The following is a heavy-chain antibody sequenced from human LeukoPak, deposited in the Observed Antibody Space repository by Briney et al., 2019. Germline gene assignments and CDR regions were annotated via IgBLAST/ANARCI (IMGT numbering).Heavy chain of an antibody. CDR1: GFTFSSYS. CDR2: IKSKTDGGTT. CDR3: TTVYGDYPFDY. J-gene: IGHJ4*02. Sequence: GGSLRLSCAASGFTFSSYSMNWVRQAPGKGLEWVGRIKSKTDGGTTDYAAPVKGRFTISRDDSKNTLYLQMNSLKTEDTAVYYCTTVYGDYPFDYWGQGTLVTVSS. V-gene: IGHV3-15*01. D-gene: IGHD4-17*01.